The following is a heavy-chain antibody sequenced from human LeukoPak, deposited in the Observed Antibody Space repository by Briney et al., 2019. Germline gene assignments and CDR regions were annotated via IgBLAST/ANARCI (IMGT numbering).Heavy chain of an antibody. Sequence: GGSLRLSCAASGFTFSSYSMNRVRQAPGKGLEWVSSISSSSSYIYYADSVKGRFTISRDNAKNSLYLQMNSLRAEDTAVYYCARVGAVAAQPYDYWGQGTLVTVSS. J-gene: IGHJ4*02. V-gene: IGHV3-21*01. CDR1: GFTFSSYS. CDR3: ARVGAVAAQPYDY. D-gene: IGHD6-19*01. CDR2: ISSSSSYI.